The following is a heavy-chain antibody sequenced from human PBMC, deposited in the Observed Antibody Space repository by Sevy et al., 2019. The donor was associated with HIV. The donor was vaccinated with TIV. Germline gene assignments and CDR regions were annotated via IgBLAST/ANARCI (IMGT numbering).Heavy chain of an antibody. V-gene: IGHV1-8*01. CDR1: GYTFTSYD. CDR2: MNPNSGNT. Sequence: ASVKVSCKASGYTFTSYDINWVRQAAGQGLEWMGWMNPNSGNTGYAQKFQGRVTMTRNTSISTAYMELSSLRSEDTAVYYCARGGAYNSVGGSSYGMVVWGQGTTVTFSS. CDR3: ARGGAYNSVGGSSYGMVV. J-gene: IGHJ6*02. D-gene: IGHD1-1*01.